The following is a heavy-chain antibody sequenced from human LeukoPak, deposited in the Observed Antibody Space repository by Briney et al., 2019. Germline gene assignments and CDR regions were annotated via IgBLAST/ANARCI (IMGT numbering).Heavy chain of an antibody. CDR3: ARDGGSGWKRFDY. D-gene: IGHD6-19*01. J-gene: IGHJ4*02. Sequence: GSSVKVSCKASGGTFSSYAISWVRQAPGQGLEWMGWISGYNGNTKYAQNLQGRVTMTTDASTSTVYMELTSLRSDDTAVYYCARDGGSGWKRFDYWGQGTLVTVSS. CDR1: GGTFSSYA. CDR2: ISGYNGNT. V-gene: IGHV1-18*01.